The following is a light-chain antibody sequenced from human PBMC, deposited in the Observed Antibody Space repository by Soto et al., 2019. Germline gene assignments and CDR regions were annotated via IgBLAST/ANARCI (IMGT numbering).Light chain of an antibody. V-gene: IGLV1-47*01. CDR2: RNN. J-gene: IGLJ2*01. Sequence: QSALTQPPSASGTPGQRVTTSCSGSSSNIGSNYVYWYQQLPGTAPKLLIYRNNQRPSGVPDRFSGSKSGTSASLAISGLRSEDEADYYCAAWDDSLSVVFGGGTKLTVL. CDR3: AAWDDSLSVV. CDR1: SSNIGSNY.